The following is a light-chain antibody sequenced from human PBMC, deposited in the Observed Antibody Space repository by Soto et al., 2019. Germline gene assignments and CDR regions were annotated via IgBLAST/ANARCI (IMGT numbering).Light chain of an antibody. J-gene: IGKJ1*01. Sequence: EIVLTQSPGTLSLSPGQRATLSCRASQSVNSSYLAWFQQKPGQAPRLLIYGASTRATGIPDRFSGSGAGTDLTLTISILEPEDFAVYYCQQYGSSPQTFGQETKVEIK. V-gene: IGKV3-20*01. CDR3: QQYGSSPQT. CDR1: QSVNSSY. CDR2: GAS.